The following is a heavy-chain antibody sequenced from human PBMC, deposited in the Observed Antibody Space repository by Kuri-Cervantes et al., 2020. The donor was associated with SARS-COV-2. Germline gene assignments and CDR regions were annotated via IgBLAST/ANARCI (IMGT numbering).Heavy chain of an antibody. D-gene: IGHD3-16*02. V-gene: IGHV4-39*01. CDR2: IYYTGSN. CDR3: ASLLSYYDYVWGSYRYYYFDY. Sequence: SDTLSLTCTVSGSSIIITSYYWGWILQPPGKGLEWIGSIYYTGSNYYNPSLKSRLTISVDTSKNQFSLKLSSVTAADTAVYYCASLLSYYDYVWGSYRYYYFDYWGQGTLVTVSS. J-gene: IGHJ4*02. CDR1: GSSIIITSYY.